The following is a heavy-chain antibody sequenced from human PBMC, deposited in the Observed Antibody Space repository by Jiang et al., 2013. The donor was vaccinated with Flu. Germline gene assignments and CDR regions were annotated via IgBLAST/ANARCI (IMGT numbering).Heavy chain of an antibody. Sequence: GLVKPSETLSLTCTVSGGSISSYYWNWIRQPPGKGLEWIGYVSYSGSTNYNPSLKSRVTISVDTSKNQFSLKLTSVTAADTAVYYCARNDWLFAFDPWGQGTLVTVSS. CDR2: VSYSGST. CDR1: GGSISSYY. V-gene: IGHV4-59*01. J-gene: IGHJ5*02. D-gene: IGHD3-9*01. CDR3: ARNDWLFAFDP.